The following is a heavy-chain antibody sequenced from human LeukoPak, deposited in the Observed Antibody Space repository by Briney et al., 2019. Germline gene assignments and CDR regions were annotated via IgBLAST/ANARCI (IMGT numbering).Heavy chain of an antibody. J-gene: IGHJ6*04. Sequence: SETLSLTCAVYGGSFSGYYWSWIRQPPGKGLEWIGEIDHSGSTNYNPSLKSRVTISVDTSKNQFSLKLSSVTAADTAVYYCASYCSGGSCYSYGYYGMDVWGKGTTVTVSS. CDR3: ASYCSGGSCYSYGYYGMDV. CDR1: GGSFSGYY. V-gene: IGHV4-34*01. CDR2: IDHSGST. D-gene: IGHD2-15*01.